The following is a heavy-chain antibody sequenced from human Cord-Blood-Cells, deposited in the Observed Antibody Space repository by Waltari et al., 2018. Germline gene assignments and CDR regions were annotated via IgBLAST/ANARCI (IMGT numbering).Heavy chain of an antibody. CDR2: INHSGST. CDR1: GGSFSGYY. Sequence: QVQLQQWGAGLLKPSETLSLTCAVYGGSFSGYYWSWIRQPPGKGLEWIGEINHSGSTNSNPSLKSRVTISVDTSKNQFSLKLSSVPAADTAVYYCARGRFYYGSGSYYNLHYFDYWGQGTLVTVSS. D-gene: IGHD3-10*01. J-gene: IGHJ4*02. V-gene: IGHV4-34*01. CDR3: ARGRFYYGSGSYYNLHYFDY.